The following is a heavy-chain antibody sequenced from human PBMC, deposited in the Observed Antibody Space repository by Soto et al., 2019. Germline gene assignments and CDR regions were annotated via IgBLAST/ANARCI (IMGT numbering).Heavy chain of an antibody. CDR2: IKQDGSEK. V-gene: IGHV3-7*01. J-gene: IGHJ4*02. CDR3: GRVRRSDPDDY. Sequence: EVQLMESGGGLVQPGGSLRLSCAASGFSFSSYWMSWVRQAPGKGLEWVANIKQDGSEKQYVDFVKGRFTISRDNAKNSLYLQMNSLRDEDTAVYYCGRVRRSDPDDYWGQGTLVTVSS. D-gene: IGHD2-15*01. CDR1: GFSFSSYW.